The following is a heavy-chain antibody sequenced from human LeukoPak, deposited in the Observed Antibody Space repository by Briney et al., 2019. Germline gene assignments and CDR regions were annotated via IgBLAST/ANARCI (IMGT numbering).Heavy chain of an antibody. D-gene: IGHD3-10*01. CDR3: ARARYGSGSYYLDY. Sequence: SETLSLPCAVSGGSISSGGYSWSWIRQPPGKGLEWIGYIYYSGSTYYNPSLKSRVTISVDTSKNQFSLKLSSVTAADTAVYYCARARYGSGSYYLDYWGQGTLVTVSS. V-gene: IGHV4-30-4*07. CDR2: IYYSGST. CDR1: GGSISSGGYS. J-gene: IGHJ4*02.